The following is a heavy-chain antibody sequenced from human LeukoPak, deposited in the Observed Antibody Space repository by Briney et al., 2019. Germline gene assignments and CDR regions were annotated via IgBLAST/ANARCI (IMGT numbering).Heavy chain of an antibody. Sequence: ASVKVSCKASGNTLTTYDFNWVRQASGQGLEGMGWMNHKSGNSGYAESFQGRISLDINRSTDPAYMELTSLRFEDAAVYYCASWEPAPNAFDPWGQGTLVTVSS. CDR2: MNHKSGNS. V-gene: IGHV1-8*01. J-gene: IGHJ5*02. D-gene: IGHD1-14*01. CDR3: ASWEPAPNAFDP. CDR1: GNTLTTYD.